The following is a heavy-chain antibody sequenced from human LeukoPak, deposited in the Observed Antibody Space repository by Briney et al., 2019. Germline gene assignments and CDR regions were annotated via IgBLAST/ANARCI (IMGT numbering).Heavy chain of an antibody. J-gene: IGHJ3*02. Sequence: ASVKVPCKASGGTFSSYAISWVRQAPGQGLEWVGGIIPIFGTANYAQKFQGRVTITADESTSTAYMELSRLRSEDTAVYYCARGFTGSSSWYSDDAFDIWGQGTMVTVSS. V-gene: IGHV1-69*13. CDR2: IIPIFGTA. CDR3: ARGFTGSSSWYSDDAFDI. CDR1: GGTFSSYA. D-gene: IGHD6-13*01.